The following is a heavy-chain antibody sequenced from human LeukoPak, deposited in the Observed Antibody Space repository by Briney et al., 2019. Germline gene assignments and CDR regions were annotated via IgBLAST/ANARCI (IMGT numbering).Heavy chain of an antibody. CDR1: GGSISSYY. Sequence: SETLSLTCTVSGGSISSYYWSWIRQPAGKGLEWIGRIYTSGSTNYNPSLKSRVTMSVDTSKNQFSLKLSSVTAADTAVYYCAREPLYYYDSSGYPRWFDPWGQGTLVTVSS. D-gene: IGHD3-22*01. V-gene: IGHV4-4*07. CDR2: IYTSGST. CDR3: AREPLYYYDSSGYPRWFDP. J-gene: IGHJ5*02.